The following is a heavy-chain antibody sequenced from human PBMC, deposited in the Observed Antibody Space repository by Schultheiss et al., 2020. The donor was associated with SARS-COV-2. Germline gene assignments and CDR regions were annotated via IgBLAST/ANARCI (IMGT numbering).Heavy chain of an antibody. CDR3: ARVQFVDYVADY. J-gene: IGHJ4*02. V-gene: IGHV4-59*01. CDR2: IDYSGST. D-gene: IGHD4-17*01. CDR1: GGSISSYY. Sequence: SETLSLTCTVSGGSISSYYWSWIRQPPGKGLEWIGYIDYSGSTNYNPSLKSRVTISVDTSKNQFSLKLSSVTAADTAVYYCARVQFVDYVADYWGQGTLVTVSS.